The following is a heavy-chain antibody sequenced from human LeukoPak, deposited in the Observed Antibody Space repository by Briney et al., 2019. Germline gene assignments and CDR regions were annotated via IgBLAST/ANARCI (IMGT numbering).Heavy chain of an antibody. Sequence: ASVKVSCKATGYAFDSYGLTWVRQAAGQGPAWMGWISAYNGNTIYAQKFQGRVSMTTDTSTKTAYMEVRSLRSDDTAVYFCVRDILAGNALWHWGQGAQVTVSS. CDR2: ISAYNGNT. CDR3: VRDILAGNALWH. V-gene: IGHV1-18*04. J-gene: IGHJ4*02. D-gene: IGHD6-19*01. CDR1: GYAFDSYG.